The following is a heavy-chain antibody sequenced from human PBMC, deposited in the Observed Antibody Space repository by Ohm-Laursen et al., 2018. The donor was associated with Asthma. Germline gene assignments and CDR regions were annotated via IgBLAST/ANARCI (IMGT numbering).Heavy chain of an antibody. CDR2: IIPIFGTA. Sequence: SSVKVSCKASGGTFSSYAISWVRQAPGQGLEWMGGIIPIFGTANYAQKFQGRVTITADESTSTAYMDLSSLRSEDTAVYYCARDIGENCTGGVCYFYYYYGMDVWGQGTTVTVSS. V-gene: IGHV1-69*01. CDR1: GGTFSSYA. D-gene: IGHD2-8*02. CDR3: ARDIGENCTGGVCYFYYYYGMDV. J-gene: IGHJ6*02.